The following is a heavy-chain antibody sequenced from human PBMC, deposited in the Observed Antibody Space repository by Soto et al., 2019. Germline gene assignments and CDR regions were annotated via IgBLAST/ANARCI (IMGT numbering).Heavy chain of an antibody. V-gene: IGHV1-18*01. D-gene: IGHD1-1*01. J-gene: IGHJ4*02. CDR1: GYAFTTYG. CDR3: ARGRYGDY. Sequence: QVHLVQSGAEVKKPGASVKVSCKGSGYAFTTYGITWVRQAPGQGLEWMGWISAHNGNTNYAQKLQGRVTVTRDTPTSTAYMELRRLRSDDPAVYYCARGRYGDYWGQGALVTVSS. CDR2: ISAHNGNT.